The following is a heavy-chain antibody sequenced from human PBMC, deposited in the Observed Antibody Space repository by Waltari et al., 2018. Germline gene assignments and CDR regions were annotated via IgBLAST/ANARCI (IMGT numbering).Heavy chain of an antibody. V-gene: IGHV1-69*12. CDR3: ARENRESASGMDV. D-gene: IGHD3-10*01. CDR2: IIPIFGTA. CDR1: AGTFSSHA. Sequence: QVQLVQSGAEVKKPGSSVKVSCKASAGTFSSHASSCVRQAPGQGLEWMGGIIPIFGTANYAQKFQGRVTITADESTSTAYMELSSLRSEDTAVYYCARENRESASGMDVWGQGTTVTVSS. J-gene: IGHJ6*02.